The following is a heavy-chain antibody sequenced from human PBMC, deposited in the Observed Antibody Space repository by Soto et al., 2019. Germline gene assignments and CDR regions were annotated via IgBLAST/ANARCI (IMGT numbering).Heavy chain of an antibody. CDR3: AREGASSYASRHFDN. J-gene: IGHJ4*02. Sequence: QVQLQESGPGLVKASETLSLTCTVSGGSMFSYDWSWIRQPAGKGLEWIARIYGSGGTNYNPSLKSRVTMSLDTSKNKFSLRLTSVTAADTAVYCCAREGASSYASRHFDNWGPGTLVTVSS. D-gene: IGHD3-16*01. V-gene: IGHV4-4*07. CDR2: IYGSGGT. CDR1: GGSMFSYD.